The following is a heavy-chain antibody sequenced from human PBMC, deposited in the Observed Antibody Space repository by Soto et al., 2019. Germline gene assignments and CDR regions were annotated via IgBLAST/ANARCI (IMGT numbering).Heavy chain of an antibody. Sequence: EVQLLESGGGLVQPGGSLRLSCAASGFTFSIHVMSWVRQAPGSGLDWVAAASARNTNTYYAYSVKGRFTISRDNSKSMVYLQMDSLRVEDTAVYHFAKALTSHGPRGYISRWYGWLDPCGQGTRVVGSS. CDR3: AKALTSHGPRGYISRWYGWLDP. V-gene: IGHV3-23*01. D-gene: IGHD3-10*01. CDR2: ASARNTNT. CDR1: GFTFSIHV. J-gene: IGHJ5*02.